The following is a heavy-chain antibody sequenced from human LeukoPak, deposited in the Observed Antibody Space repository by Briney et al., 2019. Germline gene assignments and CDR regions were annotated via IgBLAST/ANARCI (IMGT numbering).Heavy chain of an antibody. J-gene: IGHJ6*02. CDR3: ARDVIAAAGDLDYYGMDV. Sequence: GASVKVSCKASGYTFTGYYMHWVRQAPGQGLEWMGWINPNSGGTNYAQKFQGWVTMTRDTSISTAYMELSRLRSDDTAVYYCARDVIAAAGDLDYYGMDVWGQGTTVTVSS. D-gene: IGHD6-13*01. CDR1: GYTFTGYY. V-gene: IGHV1-2*04. CDR2: INPNSGGT.